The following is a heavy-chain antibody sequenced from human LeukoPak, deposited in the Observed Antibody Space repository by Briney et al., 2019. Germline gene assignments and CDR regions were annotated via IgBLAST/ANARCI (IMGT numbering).Heavy chain of an antibody. CDR2: IYYSGST. V-gene: IGHV4-59*08. D-gene: IGHD3/OR15-3a*01. Sequence: SETLSLTCTVYGCSISGFYWSWIRQPPGKGLKWIGHIYYSGSTNFNPSLKSRVTISVDTSKNQFSLKLSSVTAADPAVYYCARQENNFGLYYFDYWGQGTLVTVSS. J-gene: IGHJ4*02. CDR3: ARQENNFGLYYFDY. CDR1: GCSISGFY.